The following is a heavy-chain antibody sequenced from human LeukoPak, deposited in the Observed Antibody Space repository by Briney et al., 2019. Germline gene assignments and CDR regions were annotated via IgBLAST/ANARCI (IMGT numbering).Heavy chain of an antibody. CDR1: GYTFTGYY. CDR3: ARAGGYSGYDNDAFDI. J-gene: IGHJ3*02. V-gene: IGHV1-2*02. D-gene: IGHD5-12*01. Sequence: ASVKVSCKASGYTFTGYYMHWVRQAPGQGLEWMGWINPNSGGTNYAQKFQGRVTMTRDTSTSTAYMELSRLRSDDTAVYYCARAGGYSGYDNDAFDIWGQGTMVTASS. CDR2: INPNSGGT.